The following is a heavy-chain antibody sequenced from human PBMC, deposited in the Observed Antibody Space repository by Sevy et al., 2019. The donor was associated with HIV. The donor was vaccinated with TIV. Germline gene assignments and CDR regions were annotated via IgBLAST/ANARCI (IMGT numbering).Heavy chain of an antibody. D-gene: IGHD3-3*01. CDR3: TSDLVLRYCSSTSCYMTYYDFWSGYPTYYYGMDV. J-gene: IGHJ6*02. Sequence: GGSLRLSCTASGFTFGDYAMSWFRQAPGKGLEWVGFIRSKAYGGTTEYAASVKGRFTISRDDSKRIAYLKMNSLITEATAGYYCTSDLVLRYCSSTSCYMTYYDFWSGYPTYYYGMDVWGQGTTVTVSS. CDR2: IRSKAYGGTT. V-gene: IGHV3-49*03. CDR1: GFTFGDYA.